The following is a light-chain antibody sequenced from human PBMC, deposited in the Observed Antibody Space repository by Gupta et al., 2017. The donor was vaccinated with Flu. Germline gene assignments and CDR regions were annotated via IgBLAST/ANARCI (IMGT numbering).Light chain of an antibody. CDR2: VAS. V-gene: IGKV3-15*01. Sequence: EIVMTQSPATLSVSPGERVTLSCRVSQSVSNNLAWYQQKPGQAPRLLIYVASTRATGIPARFSGSGDGKEFTLTSSIRQYEDCVVYYMQHANTWLTFGGGTKVEIK. CDR3: QHANTWLT. J-gene: IGKJ4*01. CDR1: QSVSNN.